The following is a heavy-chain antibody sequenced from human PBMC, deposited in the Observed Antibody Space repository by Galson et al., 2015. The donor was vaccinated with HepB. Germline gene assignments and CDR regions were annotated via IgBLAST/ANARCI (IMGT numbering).Heavy chain of an antibody. CDR2: ISYDGNSK. CDR3: AKDEKQLAIPYYYYYMDV. V-gene: IGHV3-30*18. Sequence: SGFTFYSYGMRWVRQAPGKGLEWVALISYDGNSKYYADSVRGRFTISRDNSKNTLYLQMNSLRGEDTALYYCAKDEKQLAIPYYYYYMDVWGKGTTVTVSS. CDR1: GFTFYSYG. D-gene: IGHD3-3*02. J-gene: IGHJ6*03.